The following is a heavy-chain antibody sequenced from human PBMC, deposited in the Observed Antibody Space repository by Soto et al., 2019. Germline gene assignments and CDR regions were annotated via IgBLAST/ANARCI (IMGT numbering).Heavy chain of an antibody. CDR2: INAGNGNT. V-gene: IGHV1-3*01. J-gene: IGHJ4*02. CDR1: GYTFTVYA. Sequence: ASVKVSCKASGYTFTVYAMHWVRQAPGQRLEWMGWINAGNGNTKYSQKFQGRVTITRDTSASTAYMELSSLRSEVTAVYYCARALAVAADFEYWGQGTLVTVSS. D-gene: IGHD6-19*01. CDR3: ARALAVAADFEY.